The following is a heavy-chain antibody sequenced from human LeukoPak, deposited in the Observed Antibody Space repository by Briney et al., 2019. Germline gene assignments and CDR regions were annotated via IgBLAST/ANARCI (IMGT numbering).Heavy chain of an antibody. Sequence: GESLKISCKGSGFSFTSYWIGWVRQMPGKGLEWMGIIYPGDSDTRYRPSFQGQVTISADKSISTAYLQWSSLKASDTAMYYCARQDYGDYVFSRYFQHWGQGTLVTVSS. J-gene: IGHJ1*01. V-gene: IGHV5-51*01. CDR2: IYPGDSDT. D-gene: IGHD4-17*01. CDR1: GFSFTSYW. CDR3: ARQDYGDYVFSRYFQH.